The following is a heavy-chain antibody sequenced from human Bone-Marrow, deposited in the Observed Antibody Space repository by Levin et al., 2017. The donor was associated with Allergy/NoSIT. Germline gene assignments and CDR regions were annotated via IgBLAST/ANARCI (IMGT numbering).Heavy chain of an antibody. CDR2: IRSKANSYAT. Sequence: GGSLRLSCAASGFTFSGSAMHWVRQASGKGLEWVGRIRSKANSYATAYAASVKGRFTISRDDSKNTAYLQMNSLKTEDTAVYYCTRPYPGMQNIRYFDRLPHYYYYYYMDVWGKGTTVTVSS. D-gene: IGHD3-9*01. CDR1: GFTFSGSA. V-gene: IGHV3-73*01. CDR3: TRPYPGMQNIRYFDRLPHYYYYYYMDV. J-gene: IGHJ6*03.